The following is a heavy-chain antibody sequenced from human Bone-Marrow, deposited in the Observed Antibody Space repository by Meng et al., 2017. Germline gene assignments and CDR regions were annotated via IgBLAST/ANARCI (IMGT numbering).Heavy chain of an antibody. Sequence: VEVVPSGAGVKKPGSSVKVSCKASGDTFTSYDINWVRQATGQGLEWMGWMNPNSGNTGYAPKFQGSVTITRNTSISTAYMELSSLRSEDTAVYYCARQIAAAGKLLIDYWGQGTLVTVSS. J-gene: IGHJ4*02. D-gene: IGHD6-13*01. V-gene: IGHV1-8*03. CDR2: MNPNSGNT. CDR3: ARQIAAAGKLLIDY. CDR1: GDTFTSYD.